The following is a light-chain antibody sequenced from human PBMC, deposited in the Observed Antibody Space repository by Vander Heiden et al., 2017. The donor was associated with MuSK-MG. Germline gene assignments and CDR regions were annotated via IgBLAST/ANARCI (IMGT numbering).Light chain of an antibody. V-gene: IGLV3-19*01. Sequence: SSALTQDPAVSVALGQTVTLTCHGASLRSSYASWYQQKPGQAPVLVIYGKNNRPAGIPDRFSGSSSGNTASLTITGAQAEEEADYYCNSRDSSGNHLVFGGGTKLTVL. CDR3: NSRDSSGNHLV. CDR1: SLRSSY. J-gene: IGLJ2*01. CDR2: GKN.